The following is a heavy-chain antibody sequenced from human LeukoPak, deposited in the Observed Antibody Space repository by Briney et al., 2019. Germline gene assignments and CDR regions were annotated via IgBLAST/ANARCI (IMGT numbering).Heavy chain of an antibody. CDR3: ARAAPLGGTPYNWFDP. CDR1: GGTFSSYA. Sequence: ASVKVSCKASGGTFSSYAISWVRQAPGQGLEWMGGIIPIFGTANYAQKFQGRVTITTDESTSTAYMELSSLRSEDTAVYYCARAAPLGGTPYNWFDPWGQGTLVTVSS. D-gene: IGHD1-26*01. CDR2: IIPIFGTA. J-gene: IGHJ5*02. V-gene: IGHV1-69*05.